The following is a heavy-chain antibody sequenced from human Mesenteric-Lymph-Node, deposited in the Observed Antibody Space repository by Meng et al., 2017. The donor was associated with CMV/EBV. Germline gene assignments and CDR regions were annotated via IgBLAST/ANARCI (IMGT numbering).Heavy chain of an antibody. Sequence: VPLRQGGAGLLKPSGTLSLTCAVDGGSFSGYYWSWIRQPPGKGLEWIGEINHSGSTNYNPSLKSRVTISVDTSKNQFSLKLSSVTAADTAVYYCARHQRWLKSEGGFNYWGQGTLVTVSS. CDR2: INHSGST. CDR1: GGSFSGYY. D-gene: IGHD4-23*01. CDR3: ARHQRWLKSEGGFNY. V-gene: IGHV4-34*01. J-gene: IGHJ4*02.